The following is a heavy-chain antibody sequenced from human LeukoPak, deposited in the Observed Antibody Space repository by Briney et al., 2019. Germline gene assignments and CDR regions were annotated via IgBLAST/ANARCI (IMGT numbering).Heavy chain of an antibody. J-gene: IGHJ4*02. D-gene: IGHD6-13*01. CDR3: AKDGSSWNFDY. Sequence: GGSLRLSCAASGFTFSSYAMSWVRQAPGKGLEWVEFIRNDGSNKYYADSVKGRFTISRDNSKNTLYLQMNSLRPEDTAVYYCAKDGSSWNFDYWGQGTLVSVSS. V-gene: IGHV3-30*02. CDR2: IRNDGSNK. CDR1: GFTFSSYA.